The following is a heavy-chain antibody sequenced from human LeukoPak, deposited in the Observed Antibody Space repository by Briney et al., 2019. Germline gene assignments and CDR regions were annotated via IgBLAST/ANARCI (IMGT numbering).Heavy chain of an antibody. CDR1: GYSFTSYW. CDR3: ARHLFHYCSSTSCYDNWFDP. D-gene: IGHD2-2*01. V-gene: IGHV5-10-1*01. Sequence: GESLKISCKGSGYSFTSYWISWVRQMPGKGLEWMGRIDPSDSYTNYSPSFQGHVTISADKSISPAYLQWSSLKAPPNAMYHCARHLFHYCSSTSCYDNWFDPWGQGPLVTVSS. J-gene: IGHJ5*02. CDR2: IDPSDSYT.